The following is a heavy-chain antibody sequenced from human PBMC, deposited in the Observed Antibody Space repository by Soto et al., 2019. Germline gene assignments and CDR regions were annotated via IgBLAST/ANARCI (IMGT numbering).Heavy chain of an antibody. J-gene: IGHJ4*02. CDR2: MNPNTGGA. V-gene: IGHV1-2*02. CDR3: ARDRVEAALGTFDQ. D-gene: IGHD6-13*01. CDR1: GYTFADFY. Sequence: ASVKVSCKTSGYTFADFYIHWVRQAPGQGFEWMGWMNPNTGGAVYAQKFLGRVAMTRDTSISTAYMELSRLSSNDTAVYYCARDRVEAALGTFDQWGQGTMVTVSS.